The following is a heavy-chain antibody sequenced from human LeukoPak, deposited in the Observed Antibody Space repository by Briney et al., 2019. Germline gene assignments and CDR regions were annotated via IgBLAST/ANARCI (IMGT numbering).Heavy chain of an antibody. V-gene: IGHV4-39*01. CDR2: IYYSGST. CDR3: ASGPGIFGVVITTYFDS. CDR1: GGSISSSSYY. J-gene: IGHJ4*02. Sequence: SATLSLTCTVSGGSISSSSYYWGWIRQPPGEGLEWIGRIYYSGSTYYNPSLKSRVTISVDTSKNQFSLKLSSVTAADTAVYYCASGPGIFGVVITTYFDSWGQGTLVTVSS. D-gene: IGHD3-3*01.